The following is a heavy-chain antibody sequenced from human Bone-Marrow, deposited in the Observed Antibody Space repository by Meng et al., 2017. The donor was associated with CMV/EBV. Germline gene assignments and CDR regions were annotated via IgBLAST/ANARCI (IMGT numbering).Heavy chain of an antibody. Sequence: GESLKISCAASGFTFSSYWMSWVRRAPGKGLEWIAVIYTGGGTSHADSVKGRFTISRDKSQNTVYLQMHSLRVNDTALYYCVRDAVAPSGNGFDFWGQGTMVTVSS. J-gene: IGHJ3*01. CDR3: VRDAVAPSGNGFDF. D-gene: IGHD1-26*01. CDR2: IYTGGGT. CDR1: GFTFSSYW. V-gene: IGHV3-53*01.